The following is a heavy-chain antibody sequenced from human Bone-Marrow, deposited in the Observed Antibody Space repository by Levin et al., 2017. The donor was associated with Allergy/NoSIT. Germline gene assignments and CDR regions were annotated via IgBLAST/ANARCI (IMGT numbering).Heavy chain of an antibody. CDR1: GFTFSTYA. D-gene: IGHD6-19*01. CDR2: ISGSGDTT. CDR3: AKGLGLGSGWFPYYFDY. V-gene: IGHV3-23*01. Sequence: GGSLRLSCAASGFTFSTYAMSWVRQAPGKGLEWVSSISGSGDTTYYADSVKGRFTISRDNSKNTLYLQMNSLRAEDTALYYCAKGLGLGSGWFPYYFDYWGQGTLVTVSS. J-gene: IGHJ4*02.